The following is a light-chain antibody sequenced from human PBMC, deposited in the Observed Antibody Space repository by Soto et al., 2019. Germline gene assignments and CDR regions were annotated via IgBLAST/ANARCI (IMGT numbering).Light chain of an antibody. CDR3: AAWDDSLNGPHYV. CDR1: SSNIEKNT. Sequence: QLVLTQPPSASGTPGQRVTISCSGSSSNIEKNTVSWFQQLPRTAPKLLIYSNNQRPSGVPDRFSGSKSGTSASLAISGLQSEDEADYYCAAWDDSLNGPHYVFGTGTKLTVL. J-gene: IGLJ1*01. V-gene: IGLV1-44*01. CDR2: SNN.